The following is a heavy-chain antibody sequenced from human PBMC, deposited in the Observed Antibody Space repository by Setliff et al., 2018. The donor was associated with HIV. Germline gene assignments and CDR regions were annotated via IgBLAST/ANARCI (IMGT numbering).Heavy chain of an antibody. CDR1: GYIFTDYY. CDR3: ATAGEMATIGYSYYYMGV. CDR2: ITPIFGTT. V-gene: IGHV1-69*13. D-gene: IGHD3-10*01. J-gene: IGHJ6*03. Sequence: ASVKVSCKASGYIFTDYYMHWVRQAPGQGLEWMGGITPIFGTTKYAQKFQGRVTITADESRTTAYLDLNSLRSEDTAVYYCATAGEMATIGYSYYYMGVWGKGTTVTVSS.